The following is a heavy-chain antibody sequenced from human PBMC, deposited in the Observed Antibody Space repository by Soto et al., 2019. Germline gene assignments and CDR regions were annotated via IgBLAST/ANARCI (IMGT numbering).Heavy chain of an antibody. D-gene: IGHD1-20*01. Sequence: EVQLVESGGGLVQPGVSLRLSCAASELTFDKYYMTWVRQAPGKGPEGVANIKQDGSEQYYVDTVKGRFTISRDNANNTLERHRNRLIAEDMAVYFCARGNLNSYHRFDGWGQGDKGTVSS. CDR3: ARGNLNSYHRFDG. V-gene: IGHV3-7*01. J-gene: IGHJ6*02. CDR1: ELTFDKYY. CDR2: IKQDGSEQ.